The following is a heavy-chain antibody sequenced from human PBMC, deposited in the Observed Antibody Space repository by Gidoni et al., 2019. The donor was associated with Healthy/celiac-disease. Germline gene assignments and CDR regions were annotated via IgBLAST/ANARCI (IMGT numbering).Heavy chain of an antibody. CDR1: GFTFSGSA. J-gene: IGHJ4*02. D-gene: IGHD1-1*01. Sequence: EVQLVESGGGLVQPGGSLKLSRSASGFTFSGSAMHWVRQASGKGLEWVGRIRSKANSYATAYAASVKGRFTISRDDSKNTAYLQMNSLKTEDTAVYYCTQTTGTFDYWGQGTLVTVSS. V-gene: IGHV3-73*02. CDR2: IRSKANSYAT. CDR3: TQTTGTFDY.